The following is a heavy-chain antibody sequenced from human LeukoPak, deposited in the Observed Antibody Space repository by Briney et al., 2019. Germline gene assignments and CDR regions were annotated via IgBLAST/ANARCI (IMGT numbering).Heavy chain of an antibody. Sequence: PGGSLRLSCAACGFTFISFEINWVRQAPGKGLEWLSYISNSDTTTYYADSVKGRFAVSRDNAKNSLYLQMDSLRAEDTAVYYCARAPYVYGRNSMYFYYMDVWGKGITVTVSS. J-gene: IGHJ6*03. CDR3: ARAPYVYGRNSMYFYYMDV. CDR2: ISNSDTTT. D-gene: IGHD4-23*01. CDR1: GFTFISFE. V-gene: IGHV3-48*03.